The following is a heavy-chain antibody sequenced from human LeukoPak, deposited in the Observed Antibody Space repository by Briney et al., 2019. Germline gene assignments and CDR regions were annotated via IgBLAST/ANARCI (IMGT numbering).Heavy chain of an antibody. J-gene: IGHJ4*02. CDR1: GYTFTXYY. Sequence: XVSCXXSGYTFTXYYMHWVRQAPGQGLEWMGWINPNSGGTNYAQKFQGRVTMTRDTSISTAYMELSRLRSDDTAVYYCARYNKSDVFDYWGQGTLVTVSS. D-gene: IGHD1-14*01. CDR2: INPNSGGT. CDR3: ARYNKSDVFDY. V-gene: IGHV1-2*02.